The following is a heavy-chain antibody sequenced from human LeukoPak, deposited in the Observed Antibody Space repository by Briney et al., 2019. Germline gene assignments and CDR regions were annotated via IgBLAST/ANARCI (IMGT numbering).Heavy chain of an antibody. Sequence: PGGSLRLSCAASGFTFSNYAMSWIRQPPGKGLEWIGEINHSGSTNYNPSLKSRVTISVDTSKNQFSLKLSSVTAADTAVYYCASSDSGYYEDAFDIWGQGTMVTVSS. V-gene: IGHV4-34*01. CDR1: GFTFSNYA. D-gene: IGHD3-22*01. CDR3: ASSDSGYYEDAFDI. CDR2: INHSGST. J-gene: IGHJ3*02.